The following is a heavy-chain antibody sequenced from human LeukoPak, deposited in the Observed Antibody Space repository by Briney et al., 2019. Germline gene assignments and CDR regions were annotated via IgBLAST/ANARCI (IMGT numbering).Heavy chain of an antibody. CDR1: GYSLNSSYY. Sequence: SETLSLTCSGSGYSLNSSYYWGWIRQPPGKGMEWIETIYYSGSTYYNPSLKSRVTISVDTSKNQFSLKLSSVTAADTDVYYCARQDYDILTGAPGYFDYWGQGTLVTVSS. V-gene: IGHV4-39*01. CDR3: ARQDYDILTGAPGYFDY. CDR2: IYYSGST. J-gene: IGHJ4*02. D-gene: IGHD3-9*01.